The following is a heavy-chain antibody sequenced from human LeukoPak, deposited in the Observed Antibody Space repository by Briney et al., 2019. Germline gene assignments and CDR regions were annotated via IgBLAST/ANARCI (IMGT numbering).Heavy chain of an antibody. J-gene: IGHJ4*02. CDR3: ARGGSRGSYPQRVFDY. V-gene: IGHV4-59*01. CDR2: IYYSGST. CDR1: GGSISSYY. Sequence: SETLSLTCTVSGGSISSYYWSWIRQPPGKGLEWIGYIYYSGSTNYNPSLKSRVTISVDTSKNQFSLKLSSVTAADTAVYYCARGGSRGSYPQRVFDYWGQGTLVTVSS. D-gene: IGHD1-26*01.